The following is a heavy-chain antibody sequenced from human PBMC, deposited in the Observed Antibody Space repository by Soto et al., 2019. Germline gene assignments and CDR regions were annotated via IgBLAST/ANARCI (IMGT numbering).Heavy chain of an antibody. D-gene: IGHD3-22*01. CDR2: ISAYNGNT. J-gene: IGHJ4*02. CDR1: GYTFTSYG. V-gene: IGHV1-18*01. Sequence: XXVKVSCKASGYTFTSYGISRVRPAPGQGLEWMGWISAYNGNTKYAQKLQGRVTVTTDTSTSTAYMELRSLISDDTAVYYCARTTAYETSGYYYHTYWGQGTQVTVS. CDR3: ARTTAYETSGYYYHTY.